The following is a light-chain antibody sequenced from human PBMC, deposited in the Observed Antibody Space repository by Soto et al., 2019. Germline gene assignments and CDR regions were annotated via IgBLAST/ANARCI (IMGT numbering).Light chain of an antibody. V-gene: IGLV2-8*01. J-gene: IGLJ1*01. CDR2: EVT. CDR3: NSYVGSNNYV. Sequence: QSALTQPPSASGSPGQSVTISCIGTSSDVGRYNYVSWYQHHPGKAPKLIIYEVTKRPSGVPDRFSGSKSGNTASLTVSGLQADDEADYYCNSYVGSNNYVFGTGTKETVL. CDR1: SSDVGRYNY.